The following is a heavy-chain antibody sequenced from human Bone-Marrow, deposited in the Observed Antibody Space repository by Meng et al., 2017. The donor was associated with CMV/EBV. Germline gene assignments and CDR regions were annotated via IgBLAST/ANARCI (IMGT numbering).Heavy chain of an antibody. CDR1: GFTVSSTY. Sequence: LSCAASGFTVSSTYMTWVRQAPGKGLEWVSVIYSGGSTYYADSVKGRFTISRDNSKNTLYLQMNSLRAEDTAVYYCARDLGSGTLDYWGQGTLVTVSS. D-gene: IGHD3-10*01. CDR2: IYSGGST. J-gene: IGHJ4*02. V-gene: IGHV3-53*01. CDR3: ARDLGSGTLDY.